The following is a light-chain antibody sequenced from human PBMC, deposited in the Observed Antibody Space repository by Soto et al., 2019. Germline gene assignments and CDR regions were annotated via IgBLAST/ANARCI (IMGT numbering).Light chain of an antibody. CDR1: QSVSANY. Sequence: EIVLTQSPGTLSLSPGERATLSCRASQSVSANYIAWYQQKPGQSPRLLIYGSSDRATGIPDRFSGSGSETDFPLTISRVEPEDFAVYYCQQYGSSPPYTFGQGTKLEIK. V-gene: IGKV3-20*01. CDR3: QQYGSSPPYT. J-gene: IGKJ2*01. CDR2: GSS.